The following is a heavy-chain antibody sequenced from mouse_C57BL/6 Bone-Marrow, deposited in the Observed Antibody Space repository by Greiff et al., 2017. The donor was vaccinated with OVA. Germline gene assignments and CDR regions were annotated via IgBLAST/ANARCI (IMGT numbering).Heavy chain of an antibody. D-gene: IGHD3-3*01. J-gene: IGHJ2*01. CDR3: AREGWDFDY. V-gene: IGHV1-55*01. CDR1: GYTFTSYW. CDR2: LYPGSGST. Sequence: VKLQQPGAELVQPGASVKMSCKASGYTFTSYWITWVKQRPGQGLEWIGDLYPGSGSTNYNEKFKSKATLTVDTSSSTAYMQLSSLTSEDSAVYYCAREGWDFDYWGQGTTLTVSS.